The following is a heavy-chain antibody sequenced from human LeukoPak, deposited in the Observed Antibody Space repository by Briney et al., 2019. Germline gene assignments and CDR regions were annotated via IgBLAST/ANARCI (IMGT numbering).Heavy chain of an antibody. CDR2: INHSGST. D-gene: IGHD6-19*01. J-gene: IGHJ4*02. Sequence: PSETLSLTCAFYGGSLSGYYWSWIRQPPGKGLEWIGEINHSGSTNYNPSLKSRVTISVDTSKNQFSLKLSSVTAADTAVYYCASSRYAGGSAPPKTFDYWGQGTLVTVSS. CDR1: GGSLSGYY. CDR3: ASSRYAGGSAPPKTFDY. V-gene: IGHV4-34*01.